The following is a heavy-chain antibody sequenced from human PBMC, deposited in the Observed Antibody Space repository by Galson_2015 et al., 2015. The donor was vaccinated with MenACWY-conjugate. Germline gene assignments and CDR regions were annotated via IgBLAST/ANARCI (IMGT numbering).Heavy chain of an antibody. CDR2: IKHDGSGT. J-gene: IGHJ3*01. Sequence: SLRLSCAASGFTFNTLWMGWVRQAPGAGLQGGANIKHDGSGTYYVDSVKGRFTISRDNARNSLYLHMNNLRAEDTAVYYCTRAKEQWLSKTFDVWGQGTMVTVSS. V-gene: IGHV3-7*01. CDR1: GFTFNTLW. D-gene: IGHD6-19*01. CDR3: TRAKEQWLSKTFDV.